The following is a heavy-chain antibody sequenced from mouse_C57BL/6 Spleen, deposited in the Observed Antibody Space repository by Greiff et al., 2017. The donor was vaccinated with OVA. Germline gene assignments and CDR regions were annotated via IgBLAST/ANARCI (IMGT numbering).Heavy chain of an antibody. CDR1: GFTFSSYA. J-gene: IGHJ2*01. Sequence: EVMLVESGEGLVKPGGSLKLSCAASGFTFSSYAMSWVRQTPEKRLEWVAYISSGGDYIYYADTVKGRFTISRDNARNTLYLQMSSLKSEDTATYYCTRVSTVVAPFDYWGQGTTLTVSS. CDR2: ISSGGDYI. V-gene: IGHV5-9-1*02. D-gene: IGHD1-1*01. CDR3: TRVSTVVAPFDY.